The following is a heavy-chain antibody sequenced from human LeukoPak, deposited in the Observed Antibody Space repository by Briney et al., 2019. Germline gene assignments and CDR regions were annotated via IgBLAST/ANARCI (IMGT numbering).Heavy chain of an antibody. Sequence: ASVKVSCKASGYTFTSYGISWVRQAPGQGLEWMGWISAYNGNTNYAQKLQGRVTMTTDTSASTAYMELRSLRSDDTAVYDCARDQNGGNFWSGYYQDPFDYWGQGTLVTVSS. D-gene: IGHD3-3*01. J-gene: IGHJ4*02. CDR3: ARDQNGGNFWSGYYQDPFDY. CDR2: ISAYNGNT. V-gene: IGHV1-18*01. CDR1: GYTFTSYG.